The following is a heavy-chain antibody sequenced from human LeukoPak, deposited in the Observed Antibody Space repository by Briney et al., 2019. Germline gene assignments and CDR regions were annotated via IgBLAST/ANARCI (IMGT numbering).Heavy chain of an antibody. V-gene: IGHV1-69*13. CDR3: ARDRMTPYGYSGYGEYGMDV. CDR2: IIPIFGTA. J-gene: IGHJ6*02. CDR1: GGTFSGYA. D-gene: IGHD5-12*01. Sequence: ASVKVSFKASGGTFSGYAISWVRQAPGQGLEWMGGIIPIFGTANYAQKFQGRVTITADESTSTAYMELSSLRSEDTAVYYCARDRMTPYGYSGYGEYGMDVWGQGTTVTVSS.